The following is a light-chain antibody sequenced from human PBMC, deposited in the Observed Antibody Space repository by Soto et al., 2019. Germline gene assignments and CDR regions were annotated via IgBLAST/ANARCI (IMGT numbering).Light chain of an antibody. V-gene: IGKV3-11*01. Sequence: EIVLTQSPATLSLSPGERATLSCRARQSVWRYLAWYQQKPGQAPRLLIYDASNRATGIPARFSGSGSGTDFTLTISSLEPEDFAVYYCQQRSNWPQITFGQGTRLEIK. CDR3: QQRSNWPQIT. CDR1: QSVWRY. CDR2: DAS. J-gene: IGKJ5*01.